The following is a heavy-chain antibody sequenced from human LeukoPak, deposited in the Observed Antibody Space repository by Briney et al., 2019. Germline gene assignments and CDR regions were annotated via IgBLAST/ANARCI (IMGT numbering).Heavy chain of an antibody. CDR3: ARDYYDSSGAGSL. V-gene: IGHV3-23*01. D-gene: IGHD3-22*01. CDR2: ISGSGDNT. CDR1: GFTFGGFA. J-gene: IGHJ4*02. Sequence: GGSLRLSCAASGFTFGGFAMSWVRRTPGKGLEWVSGISGSGDNTLYAASVKGRFTISRDNSKNTLYLQMNSLRAEDTAVYYCARDYYDSSGAGSLWGQGTLVTVSS.